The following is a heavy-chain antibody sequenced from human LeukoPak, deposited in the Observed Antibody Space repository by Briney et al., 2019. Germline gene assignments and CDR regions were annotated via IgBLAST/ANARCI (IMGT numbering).Heavy chain of an antibody. CDR2: LSDSSSIT. D-gene: IGHD3-10*01. V-gene: IGHV3-48*02. Sequence: PGGSLRLSCAVSGFTFSSYWMSWVRQAPAKGLEWVSYLSDSSSITYYADSVKGRFTISRDNAKNSLSLQLNSLRDEDTAVYFCAKVIRGGYGMDVWGQGTTVTVSS. CDR3: AKVIRGGYGMDV. CDR1: GFTFSSYW. J-gene: IGHJ6*02.